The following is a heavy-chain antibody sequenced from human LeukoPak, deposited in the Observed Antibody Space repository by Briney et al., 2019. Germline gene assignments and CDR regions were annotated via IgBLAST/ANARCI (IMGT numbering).Heavy chain of an antibody. V-gene: IGHV3-7*05. J-gene: IGHJ3*02. Sequence: GGTLRLSCAASGVTFSRNRMSWVRPAPGKGVEWVANIKQDGSDKYYVDSVKGRFTISRDNAKNSLYLQMNSLRAEDTAVYYCARERYGRDAFDIWGQGTMVAVSS. CDR1: GVTFSRNR. CDR3: ARERYGRDAFDI. D-gene: IGHD4-17*01. CDR2: IKQDGSDK.